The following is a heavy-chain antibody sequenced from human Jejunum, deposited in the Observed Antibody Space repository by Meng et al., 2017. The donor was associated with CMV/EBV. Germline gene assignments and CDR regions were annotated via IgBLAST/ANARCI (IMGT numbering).Heavy chain of an antibody. D-gene: IGHD2/OR15-2a*01. J-gene: IGHJ6*02. CDR3: ARRRDRSGDYFYYYGVDV. Sequence: NNDGMNWVRKAQTKGLEWVSYIGSSSSTIYYADSVKGRFTISRDNAKNSLYLQVDSLRAEDTAVYYCARRRDRSGDYFYYYGVDVWGRGTSVTVSS. V-gene: IGHV3-48*04. CDR2: IGSSSSTI. CDR1: NNDG.